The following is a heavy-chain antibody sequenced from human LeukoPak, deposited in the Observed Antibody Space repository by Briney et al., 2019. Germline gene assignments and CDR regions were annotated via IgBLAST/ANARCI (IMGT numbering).Heavy chain of an antibody. CDR2: INPSGGST. J-gene: IGHJ2*01. CDR1: GYTFTSYY. CDR3: ARDLSSSSWSYWYFDL. D-gene: IGHD6-13*01. Sequence: GASVKVSCKASGYTFTSYYMHWVRQAPGQGLEWMGIINPSGGSTSYAQKFQGRVTMTRDTSTSTVYMELSSLRFEDTAVYYCARDLSSSSWSYWYFDLWGRGTLVTVSS. V-gene: IGHV1-46*01.